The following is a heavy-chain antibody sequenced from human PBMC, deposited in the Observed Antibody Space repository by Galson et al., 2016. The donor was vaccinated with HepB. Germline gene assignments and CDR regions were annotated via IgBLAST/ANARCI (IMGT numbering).Heavy chain of an antibody. CDR2: ISYDGSDK. Sequence: SLRLSCAASGFTFSSYGMHWVRQAPGKGLEWVAVISYDGSDKYYADSVKGRFTNSRDKSKNTLYLQMNSLRPEDTAVYYCAKDRRYYDSSGYFWEGYYYDGMDVWGQGTTVTVSS. D-gene: IGHD3-22*01. J-gene: IGHJ6*02. CDR1: GFTFSSYG. V-gene: IGHV3-30*18. CDR3: AKDRRYYDSSGYFWEGYYYDGMDV.